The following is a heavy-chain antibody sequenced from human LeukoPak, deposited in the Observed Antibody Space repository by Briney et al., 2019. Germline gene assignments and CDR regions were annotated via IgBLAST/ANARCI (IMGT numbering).Heavy chain of an antibody. V-gene: IGHV1-18*01. D-gene: IGHD4-17*01. CDR2: INPYNGNT. CDR3: ARDEVYGDRDLDY. CDR1: GYTFTSYS. J-gene: IGHJ4*02. Sequence: GASVKVSCKTSGYTFTSYSIIWVRQAPGQGLECMGWINPYNGNTNYAQNLQGRVTMTTDTSTNTVYMELKSLRSDDTAAYYCARDEVYGDRDLDYWGQGTLVTVSS.